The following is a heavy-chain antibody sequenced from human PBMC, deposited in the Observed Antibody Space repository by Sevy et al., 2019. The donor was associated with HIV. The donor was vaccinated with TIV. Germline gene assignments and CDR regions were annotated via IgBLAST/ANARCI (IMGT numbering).Heavy chain of an antibody. CDR2: ISSGGHTI. Sequence: GGSLRLSCAASGFTFSSYNMNWVRQAPGKGLECISFISSGGHTIYYADSVKGRFTISRDNSKNTLYLQMNSLRAEDTAVYYCASLPNNYYDTSGYSGKDAFDIWGQGTMVTVSS. CDR3: ASLPNNYYDTSGYSGKDAFDI. CDR1: GFTFSSYN. V-gene: IGHV3-48*01. J-gene: IGHJ3*02. D-gene: IGHD3-22*01.